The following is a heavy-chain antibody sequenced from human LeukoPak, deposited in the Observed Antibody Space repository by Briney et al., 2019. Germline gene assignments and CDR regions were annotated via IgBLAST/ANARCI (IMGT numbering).Heavy chain of an antibody. V-gene: IGHV3-30*02. CDR1: GFTFSSYG. CDR2: IRYDGNNK. J-gene: IGHJ4*02. D-gene: IGHD6-6*01. Sequence: PGGSLRLSCAASGFTFSSYGMHWVRQAPGKGLEGVAFIRYDGNNKYYADSVKGRFTISRDNSKNTLFLQMNSLRPEDTAVYYCAKVRESYSSFLYYLDYWGQGTLVAVSS. CDR3: AKVRESYSSFLYYLDY.